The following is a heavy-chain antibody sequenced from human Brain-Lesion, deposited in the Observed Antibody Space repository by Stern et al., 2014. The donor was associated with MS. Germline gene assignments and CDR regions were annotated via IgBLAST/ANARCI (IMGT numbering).Heavy chain of an antibody. D-gene: IGHD3-22*01. CDR3: ATYYYDSTGYTDF. CDR1: GYTFTGDY. J-gene: IGHJ4*02. V-gene: IGHV1-2*04. Sequence: VQLEESGAEVKKPGASVKVSCKASGYTFTGDYMHWVRQAPGQGLERMGWINPKSGGPNYAQKFQGWVTMTRDTAINTAYMELSRLRSDDTAVYYCATYYYDSTGYTDFWGQGTLVTVSS. CDR2: INPKSGGP.